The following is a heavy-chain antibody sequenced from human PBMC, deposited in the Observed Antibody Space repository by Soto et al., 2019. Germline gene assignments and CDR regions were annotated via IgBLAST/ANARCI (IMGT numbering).Heavy chain of an antibody. J-gene: IGHJ4*02. D-gene: IGHD1-1*01. CDR2: MNPSTGNS. Sequence: GASVKVSCKASGYTFTSYDIYWVRQATGQGLEWMGWMNPSTGNSGYAQKLQGRVTMTMDTSISTAHMELSSLRSEDTAVYYCARRAETNGWNGFGADKYYFDFWGQGTLVTVSS. CDR3: ARRAETNGWNGFGADKYYFDF. V-gene: IGHV1-8*01. CDR1: GYTFTSYD.